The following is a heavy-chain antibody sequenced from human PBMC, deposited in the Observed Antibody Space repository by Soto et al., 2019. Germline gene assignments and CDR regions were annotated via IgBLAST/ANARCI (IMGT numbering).Heavy chain of an antibody. CDR2: ISYDGSNK. CDR3: AKGGRLRGLVLDY. Sequence: GGSLRLSCAASGFTFSSYGMHWVRQAPGKGLEWVAVISYDGSNKYYADSVKGRFTISRDNSKNTLYLQMNSLRAEDTAVYYCAKGGRLRGLVLDYWGQGTLVTVSS. J-gene: IGHJ4*02. V-gene: IGHV3-30*18. CDR1: GFTFSSYG. D-gene: IGHD6-6*01.